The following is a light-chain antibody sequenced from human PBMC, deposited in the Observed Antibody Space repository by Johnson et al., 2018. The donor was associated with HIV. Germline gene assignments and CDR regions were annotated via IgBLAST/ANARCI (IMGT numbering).Light chain of an antibody. CDR3: GTWDSSLSAGGV. CDR2: ENN. J-gene: IGLJ1*01. Sequence: QSVLTQPPSVSAAPGQKVTISCSGSSTNIGNNYVSWYQQLPGTAPKLLIYENNKRPSGIPDRFSGSKSGTSATLGITGLQTGDEADYYCGTWDSSLSAGGVFGNGTKVTGL. V-gene: IGLV1-51*02. CDR1: STNIGNNY.